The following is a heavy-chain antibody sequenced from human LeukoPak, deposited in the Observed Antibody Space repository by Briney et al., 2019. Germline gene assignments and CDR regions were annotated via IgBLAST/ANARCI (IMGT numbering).Heavy chain of an antibody. V-gene: IGHV3-23*01. Sequence: GGSLRLSCAASGFTFSSYAMSWVRQAPGKGLEWVSAISGSGGSTYYADSVKGRFTISRDNSKNTLYLQMNSLRAEDTAVYYCAKLPDLIVVVPAAQYDYWGQGTLVTVSS. CDR2: ISGSGGST. J-gene: IGHJ4*02. D-gene: IGHD2-2*01. CDR1: GFTFSSYA. CDR3: AKLPDLIVVVPAAQYDY.